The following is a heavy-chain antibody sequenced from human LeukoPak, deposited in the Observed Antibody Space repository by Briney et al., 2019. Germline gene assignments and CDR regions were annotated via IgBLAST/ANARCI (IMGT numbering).Heavy chain of an antibody. CDR1: GGTFSSYA. V-gene: IGHV1-69*04. J-gene: IGHJ4*02. CDR3: ARDWRSGYYFDY. CDR2: IIPILGIA. Sequence: ASVKVSCKASGGTFSSYAISWVRQAPGQGLEWMGRIIPILGIANYAQKFQGRVTITADKSTSTAYMELSSLRSEDTAVYYCARDWRSGYYFDYWGQGTLVTVSS. D-gene: IGHD3-3*01.